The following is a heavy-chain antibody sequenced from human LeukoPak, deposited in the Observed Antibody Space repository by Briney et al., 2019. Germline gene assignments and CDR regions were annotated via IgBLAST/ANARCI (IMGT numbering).Heavy chain of an antibody. CDR1: GGSFSGYY. CDR2: INHSGST. V-gene: IGHV4-34*01. J-gene: IGHJ4*02. Sequence: SETLSLTCAVYGGSFSGYYWSWIRQPPGKGLEWIGEINHSGSTNYNPSLKSRVTISVDTSKNQFSLKLSSVTAADTAVYYCARRGVRWLQLVDYWGQGTLVTVSS. D-gene: IGHD5-24*01. CDR3: ARRGVRWLQLVDY.